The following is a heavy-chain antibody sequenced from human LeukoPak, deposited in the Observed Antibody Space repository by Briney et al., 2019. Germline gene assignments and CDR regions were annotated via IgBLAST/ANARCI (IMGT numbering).Heavy chain of an antibody. V-gene: IGHV4-39*01. CDR3: ARRESSSWSTYYFDY. J-gene: IGHJ4*02. D-gene: IGHD6-13*01. CDR1: GGSISSSSYY. Sequence: SETLSLTCTVSGGSISSSSYYWGWIRQPPGKGLEWIGSIYYSGSTYYNPSLKSRVTISVDTSKNQFSLKLSSVTAADTAVYFCARRESSSWSTYYFDYWGQGTLVTVSS. CDR2: IYYSGST.